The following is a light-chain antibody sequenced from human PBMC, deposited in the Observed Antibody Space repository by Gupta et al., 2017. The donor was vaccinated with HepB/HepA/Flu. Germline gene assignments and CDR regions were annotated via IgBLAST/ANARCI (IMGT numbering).Light chain of an antibody. CDR2: RSS. Sequence: DIQMTQSPSTLSASVGDRVTITCRASQSVSHWLAWYQQKPGQAPRLLIQRSSKLESGVPSRFSGSGSGTEFTLTISSLQPDDFATYYCQQNNSYSVTFGQGTKVEI. J-gene: IGKJ1*01. V-gene: IGKV1-5*03. CDR3: QQNNSYSVT. CDR1: QSVSHW.